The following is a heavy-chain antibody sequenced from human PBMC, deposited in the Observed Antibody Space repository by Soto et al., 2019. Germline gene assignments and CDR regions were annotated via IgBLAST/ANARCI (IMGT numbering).Heavy chain of an antibody. J-gene: IGHJ4*02. V-gene: IGHV3-48*03. CDR1: GFTFSSYE. CDR3: ARLYSGSFFDY. CDR2: ISSSGSTI. D-gene: IGHD1-26*01. Sequence: PGGSLRLSCAASGFTFSSYEMNWVRQAPGKGLEWVSYISSSGSTIYYADSVKGRFTISRDNAKNSLYLQMNSLRAEDTAVYYCARLYSGSFFDYWGQGTLVTVS.